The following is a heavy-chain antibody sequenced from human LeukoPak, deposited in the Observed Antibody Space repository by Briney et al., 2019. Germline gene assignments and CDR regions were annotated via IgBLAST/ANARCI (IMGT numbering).Heavy chain of an antibody. Sequence: PSETLSLTCAVYGGSFSGYYWSWIRQPPGKGLEWIGEINHSGSTNYNPSLKSRVTISVDTSKNQFSLKLSSVTAADTAVYYCASYRLGITMVPFDYRGQGTLVTVSS. CDR2: INHSGST. CDR1: GGSFSGYY. V-gene: IGHV4-34*01. J-gene: IGHJ4*02. D-gene: IGHD3-10*01. CDR3: ASYRLGITMVPFDY.